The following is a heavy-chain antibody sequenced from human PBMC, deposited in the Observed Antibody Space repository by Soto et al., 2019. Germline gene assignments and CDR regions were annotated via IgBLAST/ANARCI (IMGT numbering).Heavy chain of an antibody. D-gene: IGHD3-22*01. V-gene: IGHV3-72*01. CDR1: GFTLSDHY. CDR2: SRNQANGYST. Sequence: ESGGGLVQPGGSLRLSCSVSGFTLSDHYIDWVRQAPGKGLEWVGRSRNQANGYSTIYAASVKGRFTTSRDDSKNLVYLQMESLRTEDTAVYYCVRDTYFSDSSSYTRGFDFWGQGALVTVSS. J-gene: IGHJ4*02. CDR3: VRDTYFSDSSSYTRGFDF.